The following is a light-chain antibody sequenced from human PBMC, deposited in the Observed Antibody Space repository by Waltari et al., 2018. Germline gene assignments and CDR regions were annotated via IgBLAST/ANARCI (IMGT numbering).Light chain of an antibody. CDR2: DVS. CDR3: SSHTSNNVVV. V-gene: IGLV2-14*01. Sequence: QSALTQPASVSGSPGQSITISCTGTSSDVGSYDYVTWYQQHPGKAPKVMIYDVSNRPSWVSSRFSGSQSGNSASLTISGLQADDEADYYCSSHTSNNVVVFGGGTKLTVL. J-gene: IGLJ2*01. CDR1: SSDVGSYDY.